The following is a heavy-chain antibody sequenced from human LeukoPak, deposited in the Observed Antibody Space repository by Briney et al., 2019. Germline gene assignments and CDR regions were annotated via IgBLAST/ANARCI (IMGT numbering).Heavy chain of an antibody. CDR3: TTDPPYDYKNFDY. Sequence: GGSLRFSCAASGFTFSNAWMSWVRQAPGKGLEWVGRIKSKTDGGTTDYAAPVKGRFTISRDDSKNTLYLQMNSLKTEDTAVYYCTTDPPYDYKNFDYWGQGTLVTVSS. J-gene: IGHJ4*02. CDR2: IKSKTDGGTT. D-gene: IGHD4/OR15-4a*01. V-gene: IGHV3-15*01. CDR1: GFTFSNAW.